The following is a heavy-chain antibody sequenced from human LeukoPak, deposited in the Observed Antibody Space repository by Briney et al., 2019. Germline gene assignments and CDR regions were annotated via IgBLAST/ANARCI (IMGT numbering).Heavy chain of an antibody. CDR1: GGSFSGYY. CDR3: ARGKAARKYKTWFDP. V-gene: IGHV4-34*01. Sequence: KPSETLSLTCAVYGGSFSGYYWSWIRQPPGKGLEWIGEINHSGSTNYNPSLKSRVTISVDTSKNQFSLKLSSVTAADTAVYYCARGKAARKYKTWFDPWGQGTLVTVSS. D-gene: IGHD6-25*01. CDR2: INHSGST. J-gene: IGHJ5*02.